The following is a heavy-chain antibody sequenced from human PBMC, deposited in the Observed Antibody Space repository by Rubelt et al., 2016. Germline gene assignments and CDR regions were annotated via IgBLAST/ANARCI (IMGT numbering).Heavy chain of an antibody. V-gene: IGHV3-64D*09. D-gene: IGHD6-13*01. Sequence: EVQLLESGGGLVQPGGSLRLSCSASGFTFSSYAMHWVRQAPGKGLAYVSAISSNGGSTYYTDSVKSRLTIYRDKSKNKVYLQMSSVRAEDTAVYYCVKEGIAAAAMGWFDPWGQGTLVTVSS. CDR1: GFTFSSYA. CDR2: ISSNGGST. J-gene: IGHJ5*02. CDR3: VKEGIAAAAMGWFDP.